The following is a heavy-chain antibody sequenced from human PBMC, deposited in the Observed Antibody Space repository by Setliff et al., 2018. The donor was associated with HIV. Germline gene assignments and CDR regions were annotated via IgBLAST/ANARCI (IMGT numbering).Heavy chain of an antibody. Sequence: ASVKVSCKASGYTLTNYDINWVRQATGQGLEWMGWMNPSGATGYAQEFQGRVTMTRDTSISTAYMELSSLRSEDTAVYYCARVISGRGRELPDFDYWGQGTQVTSPQ. J-gene: IGHJ4*02. D-gene: IGHD3-10*01. V-gene: IGHV1-8*02. CDR2: MNPSGAT. CDR1: GYTLTNYD. CDR3: ARVISGRGRELPDFDY.